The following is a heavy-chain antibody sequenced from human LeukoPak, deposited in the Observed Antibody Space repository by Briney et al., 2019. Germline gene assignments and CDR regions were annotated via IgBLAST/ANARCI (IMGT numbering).Heavy chain of an antibody. CDR2: INHSGST. J-gene: IGHJ4*02. CDR1: GGSFSGYY. V-gene: IGHV4-34*01. Sequence: SETLSLTCAVYGGSFSGYYWSWIRQPPGKGLQWIGEINHSGSTNYNPSLKSRVTISVDTSKNQFSFKLSSVTAADTAVYYCARAPGIVRSGYSYGYYDHWGQGTLVTVSS. CDR3: ARAPGIVRSGYSYGYYDH. D-gene: IGHD5-18*01.